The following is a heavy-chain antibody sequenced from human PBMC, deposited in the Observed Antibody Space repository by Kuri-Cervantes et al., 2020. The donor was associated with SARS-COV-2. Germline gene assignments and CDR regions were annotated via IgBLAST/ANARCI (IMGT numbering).Heavy chain of an antibody. V-gene: IGHV3-23*01. CDR2: ISGSGGST. Sequence: GGSLRLSCAASGFTFSSYAMSWVRQAPGKGLEWVSAISGSGGSTYYADSVEGRFTISRDNSKNTLYLQMNSLRAEDTAVYYCAKSVGDFWSGYPEAYYYYGMDVWGQGTTVTVSS. CDR3: AKSVGDFWSGYPEAYYYYGMDV. D-gene: IGHD3-3*01. J-gene: IGHJ6*02. CDR1: GFTFSSYA.